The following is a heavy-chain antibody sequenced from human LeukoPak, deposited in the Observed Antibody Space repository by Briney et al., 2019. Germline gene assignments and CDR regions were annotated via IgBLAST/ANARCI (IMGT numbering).Heavy chain of an antibody. J-gene: IGHJ4*02. D-gene: IGHD3-3*01. CDR1: GPTFRNAF. CDR3: TTSPGITVFGVVTDY. V-gene: IGHV3-15*04. CDR2: IESSADSGTT. Sequence: GGSLRLSCPASGPTFRNAFMNEVPQAPGKGLEWVGRIESSADSGTTDYAAPVKGRFTMSRDDSKNTLYLQMNNVKTEDTGVYYCTTSPGITVFGVVTDYWGPGTLVIVSS.